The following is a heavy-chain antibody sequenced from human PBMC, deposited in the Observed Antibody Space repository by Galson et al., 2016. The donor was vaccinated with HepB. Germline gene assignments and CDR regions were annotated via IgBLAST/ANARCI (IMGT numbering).Heavy chain of an antibody. CDR3: AKQSRDRMSIDHGFWSGALDN. CDR2: ISHDGRNE. J-gene: IGHJ4*02. CDR1: GFTFSYYG. D-gene: IGHD3-3*01. V-gene: IGHV3-30*18. Sequence: SLRLSCAASGFTFSYYGMHWVRQTPGKGLEWVAVISHDGRNEYYADSVKGRFTVSRDNSKNTLYLQMNSLRGEETAVYYCAKQSRDRMSIDHGFWSGALDNWGQGTLVTVSS.